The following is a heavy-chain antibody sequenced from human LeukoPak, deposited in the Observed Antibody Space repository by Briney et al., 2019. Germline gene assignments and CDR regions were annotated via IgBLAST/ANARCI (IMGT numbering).Heavy chain of an antibody. CDR1: GFTFSSYG. CDR2: ILFDGSNK. J-gene: IGHJ3*02. CDR3: AKDFPGGNSPDAFDI. V-gene: IGHV3-30*18. D-gene: IGHD4-23*01. Sequence: PGGSLRLSYAASGFTFSSYGMHWVRQASGKGLEWVAVILFDGSNKFYADSVKGRFTISRDNFKSTLYLQMNSLRAEDTAVYYCAKDFPGGNSPDAFDIWGQGTMVTVSS.